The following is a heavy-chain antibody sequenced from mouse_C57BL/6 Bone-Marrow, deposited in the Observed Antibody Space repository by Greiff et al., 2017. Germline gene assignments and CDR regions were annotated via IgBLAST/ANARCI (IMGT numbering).Heavy chain of an antibody. V-gene: IGHV1-26*01. CDR1: GYTFTDYY. CDR2: INPNNGGT. CDR3: ARTYGSGYWYFDV. Sequence: VQLQQSGPELVKPGASVKISCKASGYTFTDYYMNWVKQSHGKSLEWIGDINPNNGGTSYNQKFKGKATLTVDKSSSTAYMELRSLTSEDSAVYYCARTYGSGYWYFDVWGTGTTVTVSS. J-gene: IGHJ1*03. D-gene: IGHD1-1*01.